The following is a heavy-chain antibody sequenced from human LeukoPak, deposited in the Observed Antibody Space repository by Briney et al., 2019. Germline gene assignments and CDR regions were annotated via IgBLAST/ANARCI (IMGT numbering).Heavy chain of an antibody. CDR2: IRSEAYSGTT. D-gene: IGHD1-26*01. CDR3: TSGPGELPPIGAFDI. V-gene: IGHV3-49*04. Sequence: GGSLRLSCTASGFTFGDYAMSWVRQAPGKGLEWVGFIRSEAYSGTTEYAASVTGRFNISRDDSKTIAYLQMNSLTPEGTAVYYCTSGPGELPPIGAFDISGQGTMVTV. CDR1: GFTFGDYA. J-gene: IGHJ3*02.